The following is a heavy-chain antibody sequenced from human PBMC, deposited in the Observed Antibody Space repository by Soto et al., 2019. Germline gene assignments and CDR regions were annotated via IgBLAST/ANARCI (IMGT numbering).Heavy chain of an antibody. V-gene: IGHV1-69*02. CDR1: GGTFSSYT. D-gene: IGHD6-25*01. Sequence: QVQLVQSGAEVKKPGSSVKVSCKASGGTFSSYTISWVRQAPGQGLEWMGRIIPILGIANYAQKFQGRVTITADKSTSTAYMELSRLRSEDTAVYYCARAPAAHHWYLDLWGRGTLVTVSS. CDR3: ARAPAAHHWYLDL. J-gene: IGHJ2*01. CDR2: IIPILGIA.